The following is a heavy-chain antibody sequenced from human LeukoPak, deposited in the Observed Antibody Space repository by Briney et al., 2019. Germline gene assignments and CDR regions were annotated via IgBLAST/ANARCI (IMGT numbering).Heavy chain of an antibody. D-gene: IGHD3-10*01. Sequence: SETLSLTCAVYGGSFSGYYWSWIRQPPGKGLEWIGEINHSGSTNYNPSLKSRVTISVDTSKNQFSLKLSSVTAADTAAYYCATQRRRGYGSGSYNYWGQGTLVTVSS. V-gene: IGHV4-34*01. CDR3: ATQRRRGYGSGSYNY. CDR2: INHSGST. CDR1: GGSFSGYY. J-gene: IGHJ4*02.